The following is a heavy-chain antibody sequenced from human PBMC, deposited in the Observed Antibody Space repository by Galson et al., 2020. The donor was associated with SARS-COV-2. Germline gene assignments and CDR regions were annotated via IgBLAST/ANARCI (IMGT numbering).Heavy chain of an antibody. CDR2: INPNGGAT. D-gene: IGHD1-1*01. V-gene: IGHV1-2*02. Sequence: ASVKVSYKASGYSFSDHYIHWARQAPGQGLEWMGWINPNGGATRYEQSFQGRVTMTRDTSITTAYMELNSLRSDDTAVYYCARDLAGNAFDVWGQGALVTVFS. CDR3: ARDLAGNAFDV. CDR1: GYSFSDHY. J-gene: IGHJ3*01.